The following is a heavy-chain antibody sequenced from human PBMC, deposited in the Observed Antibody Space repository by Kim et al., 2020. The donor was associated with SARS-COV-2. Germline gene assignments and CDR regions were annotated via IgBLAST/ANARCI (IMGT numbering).Heavy chain of an antibody. Sequence: TPSLKSLVTISVDTSKNQFSLMLRSVTAADTAVYYCARGKGLRSPYYFDYWGQGTLVTVSS. V-gene: IGHV4-59*09. J-gene: IGHJ4*02. D-gene: IGHD3-16*01. CDR3: ARGKGLRSPYYFDY.